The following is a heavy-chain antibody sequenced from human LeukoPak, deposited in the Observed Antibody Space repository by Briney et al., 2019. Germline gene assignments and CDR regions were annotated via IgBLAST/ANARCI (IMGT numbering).Heavy chain of an antibody. J-gene: IGHJ5*02. Sequence: ASVKVSCKASGYTFTSYYMHWVRQAPGQGLEWMGIINPSGGSTSYAQKLQGRVTMTTDTSTSTAYMELRSLRSDDTAVYYCAREPGYYDFWSGPIGFDPWGQGTLVTVSS. CDR1: GYTFTSYY. V-gene: IGHV1-46*01. CDR2: INPSGGST. CDR3: AREPGYYDFWSGPIGFDP. D-gene: IGHD3-3*01.